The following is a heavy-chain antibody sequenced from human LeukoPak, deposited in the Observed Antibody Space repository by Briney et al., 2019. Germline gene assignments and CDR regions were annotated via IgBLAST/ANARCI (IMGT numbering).Heavy chain of an antibody. Sequence: ASVKVSCKASGGTFSSYAISWVRQAPGQGLEWMGGIIPIFGTANYAQKFQGRVTITADESTSTAYMELSSLRSEDTAVYYCARGRGGPDYYYYYYMDVWGKGTTVTVSS. D-gene: IGHD2-15*01. CDR2: IIPIFGTA. CDR1: GGTFSSYA. CDR3: ARGRGGPDYYYYYYMDV. J-gene: IGHJ6*03. V-gene: IGHV1-69*13.